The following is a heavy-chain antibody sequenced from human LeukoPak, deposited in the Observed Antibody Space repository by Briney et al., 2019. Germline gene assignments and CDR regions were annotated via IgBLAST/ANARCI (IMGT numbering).Heavy chain of an antibody. CDR3: ATAAPLSLYSGSYFAFDI. CDR1: GYTLTELS. J-gene: IGHJ3*02. V-gene: IGHV1-24*01. D-gene: IGHD1-26*01. CDR2: FDPEDGEA. Sequence: ASVKVSCKVSGYTLTELSMHWVRQAPGKGLEWMGGFDPEDGEAIYAQKFQGRVTMTEDTSTDTAYMELSSLRSEDTAVYYCATAAPLSLYSGSYFAFDIWGQGTMVTVSS.